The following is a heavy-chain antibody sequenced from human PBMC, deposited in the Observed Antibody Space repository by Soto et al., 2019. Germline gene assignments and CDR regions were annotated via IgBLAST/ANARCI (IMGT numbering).Heavy chain of an antibody. D-gene: IGHD6-6*01. CDR2: IYSDGTT. CDR1: GFTVSSNY. CDR3: AILSN. V-gene: IGHV3-53*01. J-gene: IGHJ4*02. Sequence: PGGSLRLSCAASGFTVSSNYMNWVRQAPGKGLEWVSIIYSDGTTSYADSMKGRFTISRDNFKNTLHLQMNSLRAEDTAVYYCAILSNWGQGTLVTVSS.